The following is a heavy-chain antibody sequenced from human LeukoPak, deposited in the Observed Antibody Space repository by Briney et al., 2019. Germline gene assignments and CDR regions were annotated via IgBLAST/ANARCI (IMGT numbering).Heavy chain of an antibody. J-gene: IGHJ5*02. V-gene: IGHV4-34*01. D-gene: IGHD3-9*01. Sequence: SETLSLTCAVYGGSFSGYYWSWIRQPPGKGLEWIGEINHSGSTNYNPSLKSRVTISVDTSKNQFSLKLSSVTAADTAVYYCAKHDGSVLRYFDRAYENNWFDPWGQGTLVTVSS. CDR2: INHSGST. CDR3: AKHDGSVLRYFDRAYENNWFDP. CDR1: GGSFSGYY.